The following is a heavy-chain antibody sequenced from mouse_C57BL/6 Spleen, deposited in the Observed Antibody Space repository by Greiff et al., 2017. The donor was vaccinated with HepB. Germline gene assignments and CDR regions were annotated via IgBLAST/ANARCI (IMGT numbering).Heavy chain of an antibody. J-gene: IGHJ4*01. CDR3: ARHEPGYYAMDY. Sequence: VQLQESGPGLVAPSQSLSITCTVSGFSLTSYGVHWVRQPPGQGLEWLVVIWSDGSTTYNSALNSRLSISKDNSKSQVFLKMNSLQTDDTAMYYCARHEPGYYAMDYWGQGTSVTVSS. V-gene: IGHV2-6-1*01. D-gene: IGHD4-1*01. CDR2: IWSDGST. CDR1: GFSLTSYG.